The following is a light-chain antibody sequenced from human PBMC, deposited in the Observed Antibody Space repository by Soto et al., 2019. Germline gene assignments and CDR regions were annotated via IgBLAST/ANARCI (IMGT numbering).Light chain of an antibody. J-gene: IGLJ1*01. V-gene: IGLV2-8*01. CDR1: SSDIGGYNS. CDR2: DVS. CDR3: SSYTDRNNLV. Sequence: QSALTQSPSASGSPGQSVTISCTGTSSDIGGYNSVSWYQQHPGKAPKVMIYDVSKRPSGVPDRFSGSKPGNTASLTVSALQAEDQADYYCSSYTDRNNLVFGTGTKLTVL.